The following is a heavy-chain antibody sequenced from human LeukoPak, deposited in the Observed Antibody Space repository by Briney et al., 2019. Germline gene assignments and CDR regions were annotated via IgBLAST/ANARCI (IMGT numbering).Heavy chain of an antibody. CDR1: GGSISTYY. CDR2: IYSDGSV. CDR3: ARGSPTFFTTWDFDY. D-gene: IGHD3-16*01. V-gene: IGHV4-4*07. J-gene: IGHJ4*02. Sequence: SETLSLTCTVSGGSISTYYWSWIRQPAGKGLQWIGRIYSDGSVKYNPSLKSRVTMSVDTSKNQFSLKMTSVTAADTAVYFCARGSPTFFTTWDFDYGGQGTLVSVPS.